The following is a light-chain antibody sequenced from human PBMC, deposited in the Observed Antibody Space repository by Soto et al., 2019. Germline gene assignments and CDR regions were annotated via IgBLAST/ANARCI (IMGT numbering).Light chain of an antibody. J-gene: IGKJ3*01. Sequence: EIVLAQSPGTLSLSPGERATLSCRASQSVSSSYLDWYQQKPGQAPRLLIYGASSRATGIPDRFSGSGSGTYFTLTISRLEPEDFAVYYCQQFGSSPLFTFGPGTKVDVK. CDR3: QQFGSSPLFT. CDR2: GAS. V-gene: IGKV3-20*01. CDR1: QSVSSSY.